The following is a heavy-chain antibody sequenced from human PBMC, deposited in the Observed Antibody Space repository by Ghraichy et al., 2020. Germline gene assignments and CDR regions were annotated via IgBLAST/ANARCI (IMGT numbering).Heavy chain of an antibody. D-gene: IGHD6-19*01. CDR1: GFTFSNAW. CDR2: IKSKTDGGTT. J-gene: IGHJ6*03. CDR3: LAVAGQGVGYYYYMDV. V-gene: IGHV3-15*01. Sequence: GGSLRLSCAASGFTFSNAWMSWVRQAPGKGLEWVGRIKSKTDGGTTDYAAPVKGRFTISRDDSKNTLYLQMNSLKTEDTAVYYCLAVAGQGVGYYYYMDVWGKGTTVTVSS.